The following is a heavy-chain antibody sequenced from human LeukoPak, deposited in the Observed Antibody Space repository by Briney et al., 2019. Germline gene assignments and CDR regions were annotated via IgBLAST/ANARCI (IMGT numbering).Heavy chain of an antibody. D-gene: IGHD4/OR15-4a*01. Sequence: GGSLRLSCAASGFTFDDYAMHWVRQAPGRGLEWVSGITWNSGSIGYADSVKGRFTISRDNAKNSLYLQMNSLRAEDMALYYCAKDIHRLTLSYFDYWGQGTLVTVSS. V-gene: IGHV3-9*03. J-gene: IGHJ4*02. CDR3: AKDIHRLTLSYFDY. CDR1: GFTFDDYA. CDR2: ITWNSGSI.